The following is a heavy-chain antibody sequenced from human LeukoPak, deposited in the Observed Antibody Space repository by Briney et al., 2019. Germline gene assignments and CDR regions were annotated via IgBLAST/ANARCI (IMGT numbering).Heavy chain of an antibody. CDR3: ARDGVGTTPFDY. V-gene: IGHV3-21*01. D-gene: IGHD1-26*01. CDR2: ISSISSYI. Sequence: GGSLRLSCAASGFTFSSYSMNWVRQAPGKGLEWVSSISSISSYIYYADSVKGRFTISRDNAKNSLYLQMNSLRAEDTAGYYCARDGVGTTPFDYWGQGTLVSVSS. J-gene: IGHJ4*02. CDR1: GFTFSSYS.